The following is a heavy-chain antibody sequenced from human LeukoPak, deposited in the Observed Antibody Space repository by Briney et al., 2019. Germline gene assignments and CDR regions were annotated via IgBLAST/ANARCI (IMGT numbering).Heavy chain of an antibody. CDR3: TRVRYSNSFYFYHMDV. D-gene: IGHD6-6*01. CDR2: AFYRSQWYT. CDR1: GDSVSSNSAA. J-gene: IGHJ6*03. V-gene: IGHV6-1*01. Sequence: SQTLSLTCAIFGDSVSSNSAAWHWIRQSPSIGLEWLGRAFYRSQWYTEYAPSVKSRITIKADTAKNQFSLQMNSVTPEDTAVYYCTRVRYSNSFYFYHMDVWGKGTTVTV.